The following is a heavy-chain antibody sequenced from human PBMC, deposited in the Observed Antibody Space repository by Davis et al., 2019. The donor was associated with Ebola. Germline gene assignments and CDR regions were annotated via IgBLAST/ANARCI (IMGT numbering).Heavy chain of an antibody. D-gene: IGHD3-10*01. CDR3: ARDPSMVRGRYYYYYGMDV. Sequence: GESLKISCAASGFTFSSYWMHWVRQAPGKGLVWVSRINSDGSSTSYADSVKGRFTISRDNAKNTLYLPMNRLRAEDTAVYYCARDPSMVRGRYYYYYGMDVWGQGTTVTVSS. V-gene: IGHV3-74*01. CDR2: INSDGSST. CDR1: GFTFSSYW. J-gene: IGHJ6*02.